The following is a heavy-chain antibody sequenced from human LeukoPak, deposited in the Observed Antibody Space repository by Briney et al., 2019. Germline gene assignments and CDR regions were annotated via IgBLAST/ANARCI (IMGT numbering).Heavy chain of an antibody. CDR3: AKRGIVIQGLLMIGFHKEAYYFDS. CDR1: EFIFSDYA. J-gene: IGHJ4*02. CDR2: IDKTTYPT. D-gene: IGHD3-10*02. V-gene: IGHV3-23*05. Sequence: GGPLRLSCAASEFIFSDYAMGWVRQAPGKRLERVSTIDKTTYPTCYAASVKGRFTISRDNSKNTLYLQMNSLRTEDTAVYFCAKRGIVIQGLLMIGFHKEAYYFDSWGQGILVTVSS.